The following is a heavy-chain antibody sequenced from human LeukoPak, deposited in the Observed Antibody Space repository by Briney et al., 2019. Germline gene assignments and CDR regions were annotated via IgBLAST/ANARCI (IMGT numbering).Heavy chain of an antibody. CDR3: AKDTTLGGATTGFDY. J-gene: IGHJ4*02. Sequence: GGSVRLSCVASGFTFDDYTMHWVRQAPGKGMEWVSLISWDGGSTYYADSVKGRFTISRDNSKNSLYLQMNSLRTEDTALYYCAKDTTLGGATTGFDYWGQGTLVTVSS. V-gene: IGHV3-43*01. CDR1: GFTFDDYT. CDR2: ISWDGGST. D-gene: IGHD1-26*01.